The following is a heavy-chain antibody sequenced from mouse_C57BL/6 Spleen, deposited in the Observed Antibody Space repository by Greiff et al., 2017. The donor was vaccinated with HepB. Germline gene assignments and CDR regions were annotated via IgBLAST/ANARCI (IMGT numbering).Heavy chain of an antibody. J-gene: IGHJ3*01. Sequence: EVQLQQSGPGLVKPSQSLSLTCSVTGYSITSGYYWNWIRQFPGNKLEWMGYISYDGSNNYNPYLKNRISITRDTSKNQFFLKLNSVTTEDTATYYCARDAYYSNAWFAYWGQGTLVTVSA. CDR1: GYSITSGYY. CDR2: ISYDGSN. D-gene: IGHD2-5*01. V-gene: IGHV3-6*01. CDR3: ARDAYYSNAWFAY.